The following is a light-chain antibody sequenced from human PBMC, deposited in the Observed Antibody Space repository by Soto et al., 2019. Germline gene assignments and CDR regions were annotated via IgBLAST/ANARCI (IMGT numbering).Light chain of an antibody. J-gene: IGLJ2*01. CDR2: EGS. Sequence: QSALTQPASVSGSPGQSITISCTGTSSDVGSYNLVSWYQQHPGKAPKLMIYEGSKRPSGVSNRFSGSKSGNTASLTISGLQAEDEADYYCCSYAGSHVVFGGGTKGPS. V-gene: IGLV2-23*01. CDR3: CSYAGSHVV. CDR1: SSDVGSYNL.